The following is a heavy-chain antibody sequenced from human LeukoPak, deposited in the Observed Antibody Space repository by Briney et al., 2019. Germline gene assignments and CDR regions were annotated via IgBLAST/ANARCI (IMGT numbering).Heavy chain of an antibody. CDR3: ARGRGYCSSTSCYLEFDP. Sequence: ASVKVSCKASGYTFTSYDFNWVRQATGQGLEWMGWMNPNSGNTGYAQKFQGRVTITRNTSISTAYMELSSLRSEDTAVYYCARGRGYCSSTSCYLEFDPWGQGTLVTVSS. CDR2: MNPNSGNT. D-gene: IGHD2-2*01. V-gene: IGHV1-8*03. J-gene: IGHJ5*02. CDR1: GYTFTSYD.